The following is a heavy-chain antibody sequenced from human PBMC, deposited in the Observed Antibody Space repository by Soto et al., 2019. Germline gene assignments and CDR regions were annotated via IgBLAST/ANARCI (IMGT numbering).Heavy chain of an antibody. CDR3: ARGSTTTVTTWFDP. V-gene: IGHV1-69*01. J-gene: IGHJ5*02. Sequence: QLQLVQSGAEVKKPGSSVKVSCKASGGTFSNFAINWVRQAPGQGLEWMGGIIPVFGKAKYAQKFQGRVQFTADESTSTAYMEVNSLTSEDTAVYYCARGSTTTVTTWFDPWGQGTLVTFSS. CDR1: GGTFSNFA. CDR2: IIPVFGKA. D-gene: IGHD4-17*01.